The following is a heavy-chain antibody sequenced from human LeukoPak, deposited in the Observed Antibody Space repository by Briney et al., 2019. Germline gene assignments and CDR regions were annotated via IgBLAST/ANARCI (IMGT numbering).Heavy chain of an antibody. Sequence: GASVKVSCKASGYTFTSYYMHWVRQAPEQGLEWMGIINPSGGSTSYAQKFQGRVTMTRDTSTSTVYMELSSLRSEDTAVYYCARRVAVATLDYWGQGTLVTASS. CDR1: GYTFTSYY. J-gene: IGHJ4*02. D-gene: IGHD6-19*01. CDR2: INPSGGST. V-gene: IGHV1-46*01. CDR3: ARRVAVATLDY.